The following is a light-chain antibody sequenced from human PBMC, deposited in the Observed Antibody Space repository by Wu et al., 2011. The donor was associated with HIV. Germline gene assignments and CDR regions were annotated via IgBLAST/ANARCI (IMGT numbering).Light chain of an antibody. V-gene: IGKV3-20*01. Sequence: EIVLTQSPGTLSLSPGERATLSCRASQSVSSSYLAWYQQKPGQAPRLLIYGASSRATGIPDRFSGSGSGTDFTLTISRLEPEDFAVYYCQQYGSSPQYTFGQGDQAGDQT. J-gene: IGKJ2*01. CDR2: GAS. CDR3: QQYGSSPQYT. CDR1: QSVSSSY.